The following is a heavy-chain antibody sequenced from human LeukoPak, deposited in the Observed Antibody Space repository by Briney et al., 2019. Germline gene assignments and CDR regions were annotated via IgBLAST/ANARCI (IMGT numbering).Heavy chain of an antibody. D-gene: IGHD3-10*01. CDR2: IYSGGTT. V-gene: IGHV3-53*01. CDR1: GFTVSSNY. CDR3: ATRAGSYGYYFDY. Sequence: GGSLRLSCAASGFTVSSNYMSWVRQAPGKGLEWVSFIYSGGTTSYAASVKGRFTISRDNSKNSLYLQMNSLRAEDTAVYYCATRAGSYGYYFDYWGQGTLVTVSS. J-gene: IGHJ4*02.